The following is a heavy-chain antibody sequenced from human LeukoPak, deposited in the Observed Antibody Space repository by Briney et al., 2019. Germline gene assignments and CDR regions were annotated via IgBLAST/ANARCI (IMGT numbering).Heavy chain of an antibody. CDR3: ARVGGWYEVDY. CDR1: GFTFSDYY. Sequence: GGSLRLSCAASGFTFSDYYMSWIRQPPGKRLEYISYISSSSSTINYADSVKGRFTSSRDNAKNSLYLQMNSLRAEDTAVYYCARVGGWYEVDYWGQGTLVTVSS. D-gene: IGHD6-19*01. CDR2: ISSSSSTI. J-gene: IGHJ4*02. V-gene: IGHV3-11*04.